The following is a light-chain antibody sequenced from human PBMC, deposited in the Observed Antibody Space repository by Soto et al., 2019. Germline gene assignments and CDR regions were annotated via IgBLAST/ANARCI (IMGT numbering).Light chain of an antibody. J-gene: IGLJ1*01. CDR3: NSYTSSTASV. Sequence: QSALTQPASVSGSPGQSITISCTGTSSDVGGYNYVSWYQLHPGKAPKLIIYEVSNRPSGVSNRFSGSKSGNTASLTISGLQAEDEADYYCNSYTSSTASVFGTGTKVTVL. V-gene: IGLV2-14*01. CDR1: SSDVGGYNY. CDR2: EVS.